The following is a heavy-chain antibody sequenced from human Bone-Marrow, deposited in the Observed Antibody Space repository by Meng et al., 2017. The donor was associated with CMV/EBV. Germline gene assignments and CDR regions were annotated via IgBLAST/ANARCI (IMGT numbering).Heavy chain of an antibody. Sequence: SLKVSCKASGGTFSSYAISWVRQAPGQGLEWMGGIIPILGIANYAQKFQGRVTITADKSTSTAYMELSSLRSEDTAVYYCAIRPYFGVVTTDYWGQGTRVTVSS. CDR3: AIRPYFGVVTTDY. CDR2: IIPILGIA. D-gene: IGHD3-3*01. V-gene: IGHV1-69*10. CDR1: GGTFSSYA. J-gene: IGHJ4*02.